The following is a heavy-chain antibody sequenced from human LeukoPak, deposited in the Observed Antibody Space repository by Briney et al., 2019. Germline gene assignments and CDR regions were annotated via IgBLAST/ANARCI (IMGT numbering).Heavy chain of an antibody. D-gene: IGHD3-10*01. J-gene: IGHJ4*02. Sequence: PSETLSLTCTVSGGSISSHYWSWIRQPPGKGLEWIGYIYYSGSTNYNPSLKSRVTISVDTSKNQLSLKLTSVTAADTAVYYCARSDQGRRFDYWGQGTLVTVSS. CDR3: ARSDQGRRFDY. V-gene: IGHV4-59*11. CDR2: IYYSGST. CDR1: GGSISSHY.